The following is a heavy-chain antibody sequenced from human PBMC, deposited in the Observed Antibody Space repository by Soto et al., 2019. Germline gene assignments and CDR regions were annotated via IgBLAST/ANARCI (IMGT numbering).Heavy chain of an antibody. V-gene: IGHV4-59*08. D-gene: IGHD3-10*01. CDR1: GGSISSYY. Sequence: QVQLQESGPGLVKPSETLSLTCTVSGGSISSYYWSWIRQPPGKGLEWIGYIYYSGSTNYNPSLKRRGTISVDTSKNQFSLKLSSVTAADTAVYYCARLRLLWFGETNYYMDVWGKGTTVTVSS. CDR2: IYYSGST. CDR3: ARLRLLWFGETNYYMDV. J-gene: IGHJ6*03.